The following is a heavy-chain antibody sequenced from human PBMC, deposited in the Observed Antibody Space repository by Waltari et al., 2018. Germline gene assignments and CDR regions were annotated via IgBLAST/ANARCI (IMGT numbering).Heavy chain of an antibody. Sequence: QVQLVQSGAEVKKPGSSVTVSCKASGGTFSSYAISWVRQAPGPGLEWMGGIIPILGIANYAQKFQGRVTITADKSTSTAYMELSSLRSEDTAVYYCARSGPNGVAAASEMVIAFDIWGQGTMVTVSS. D-gene: IGHD6-13*01. CDR2: IIPILGIA. J-gene: IGHJ3*02. V-gene: IGHV1-69*10. CDR3: ARSGPNGVAAASEMVIAFDI. CDR1: GGTFSSYA.